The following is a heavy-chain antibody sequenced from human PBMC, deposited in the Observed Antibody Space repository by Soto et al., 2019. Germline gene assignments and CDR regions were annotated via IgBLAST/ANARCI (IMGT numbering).Heavy chain of an antibody. J-gene: IGHJ4*02. D-gene: IGHD3-3*01. V-gene: IGHV3-23*01. CDR3: AKRSGYYRSNPGPIDY. Sequence: RGGSLRLSCAASGFSFSSYAMSWVRQAQGKGLEWDSAIRCSGGSTYYADSGKDRLTLSRDNSKNTTYLQMTRLPSAETGVNYRAKRSGYYRSNPGPIDYWGQGTLVTSPQ. CDR2: IRCSGGST. CDR1: GFSFSSYA.